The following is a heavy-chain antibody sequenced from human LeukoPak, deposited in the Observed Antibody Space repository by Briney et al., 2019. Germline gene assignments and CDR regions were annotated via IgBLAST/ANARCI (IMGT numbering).Heavy chain of an antibody. V-gene: IGHV4-61*02. D-gene: IGHD5-24*01. J-gene: IGHJ6*04. CDR1: GGSISSDNFY. Sequence: SETLSLTCTVSGGSISSDNFYWSWIRQPAGKGLEWIGRIYTSGSTNYKPSLKSRVTISVDTSKNQFSLKLSSVTAADTAVYYCARELFLEISMMDVWGKGTTVTISS. CDR3: ARELFLEISMMDV. CDR2: IYTSGST.